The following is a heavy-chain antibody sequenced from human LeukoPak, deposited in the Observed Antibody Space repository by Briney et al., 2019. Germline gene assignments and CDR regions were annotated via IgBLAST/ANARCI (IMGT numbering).Heavy chain of an antibody. CDR2: IYTSGST. V-gene: IGHV4-4*09. CDR1: GGSTSSYY. Sequence: SETLSLTCTVSGGSTSSYYWSWIRQPPGKGLEWIGYIYTSGSTNYNPSLKSRVTISVDTSKNQFSLKLSSVTAADTAVYYCARQKGATFPPDYWGQGTLVTVSS. J-gene: IGHJ4*02. CDR3: ARQKGATFPPDY. D-gene: IGHD1-26*01.